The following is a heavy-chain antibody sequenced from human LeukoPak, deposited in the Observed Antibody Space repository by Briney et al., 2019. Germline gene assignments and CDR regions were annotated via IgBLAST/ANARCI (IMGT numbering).Heavy chain of an antibody. CDR3: ARTGEQWRGRGVDY. V-gene: IGHV4-34*01. Sequence: SETLSLTCAVDGGSFSGYYWSWIRQPPGKWLEWIGEINQSGSTNYNPSRRSRFTISVETSKNQFSLKLTALTAGDTAVYYCARTGEQWRGRGVDYWGQGTLVTVSS. J-gene: IGHJ4*02. D-gene: IGHD6-19*01. CDR2: INQSGST. CDR1: GGSFSGYY.